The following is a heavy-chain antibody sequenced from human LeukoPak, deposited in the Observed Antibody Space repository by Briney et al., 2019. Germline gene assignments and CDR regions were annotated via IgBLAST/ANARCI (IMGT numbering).Heavy chain of an antibody. CDR2: MSYDGNNN. CDR1: GFTFLNYA. V-gene: IGHV3-30-3*01. J-gene: IGHJ4*02. Sequence: GGSLRLSCVASGFTFLNYAVHWVRQAPGKGLEWVALMSYDGNNNYYTDSVKGRFTLSRDNSKNTLYLQMNSLRPEDTAVYYCAREWGAAVDYWGQGTPVTVSS. CDR3: AREWGAAVDY. D-gene: IGHD6-13*01.